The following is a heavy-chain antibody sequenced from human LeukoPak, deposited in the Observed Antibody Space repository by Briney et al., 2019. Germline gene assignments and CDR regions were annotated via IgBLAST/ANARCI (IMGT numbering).Heavy chain of an antibody. CDR1: GFTFSSYA. J-gene: IGHJ4*02. CDR2: ISGSGGST. V-gene: IGHV3-23*01. Sequence: PGGSLRLSCAASGFTFSSYAMSWVRQAPGKGLEWVSAISGSGGSTYYADSVKGRFTISRDNAKNSLYLQMNSLRAEDTAVYYCARDGNPSYYFDYWGQGTLVTVSS. D-gene: IGHD4-23*01. CDR3: ARDGNPSYYFDY.